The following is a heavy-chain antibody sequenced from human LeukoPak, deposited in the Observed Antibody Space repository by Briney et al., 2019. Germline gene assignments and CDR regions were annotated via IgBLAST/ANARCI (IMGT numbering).Heavy chain of an antibody. CDR3: ARKLGHCTSTSCYGVNWFDP. CDR1: GYTFTGYY. D-gene: IGHD2-2*03. J-gene: IGHJ5*02. CDR2: INPTSGGT. V-gene: IGHV1-2*02. Sequence: ASVKVSCKASGYTFTGYYMHWVRQAPGQGLEWMGWINPTSGGTNYAQKFQGRVTMTRDTSISTAYMELSRLRSEDTAVYYCARKLGHCTSTSCYGVNWFDPWGQGTLVTVSS.